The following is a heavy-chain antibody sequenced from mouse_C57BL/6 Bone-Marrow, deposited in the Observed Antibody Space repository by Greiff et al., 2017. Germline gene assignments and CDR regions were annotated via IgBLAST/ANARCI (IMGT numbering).Heavy chain of an antibody. CDR2: IDPENGDT. CDR3: TTHMVTRAWFAY. V-gene: IGHV14-4*01. D-gene: IGHD2-2*01. J-gene: IGHJ3*01. Sequence: EVKLQQSGAELVRPGASVKLSCTASGFNIKDDYMHWVKQRPEQGLEWIGWIDPENGDTEYASKFQGKATITADTSSNTAYLQLSSLTSEDTAVYYCTTHMVTRAWFAYWGQGTLVTVSA. CDR1: GFNIKDDY.